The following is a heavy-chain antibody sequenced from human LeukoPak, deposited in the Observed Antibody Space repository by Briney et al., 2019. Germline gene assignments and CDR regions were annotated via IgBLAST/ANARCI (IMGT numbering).Heavy chain of an antibody. CDR2: INHSGST. D-gene: IGHD4-17*01. V-gene: IGHV4-34*01. CDR3: ARGDDYGDYEPYFIDY. J-gene: IGHJ4*02. CDR1: GGSFSGYY. Sequence: PSETLSLTCAVYGGSFSGYYWSWIRQPPGKGLEWIGEINHSGSTSYNPSLKSRVTISVDTSKNQFSLKLSSVTAADTAVYYCARGDDYGDYEPYFIDYWGQGTLVTVSS.